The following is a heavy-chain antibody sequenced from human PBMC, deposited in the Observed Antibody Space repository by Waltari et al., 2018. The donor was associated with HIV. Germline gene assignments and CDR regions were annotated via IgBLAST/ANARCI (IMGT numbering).Heavy chain of an antibody. CDR3: ARIGTFPHNYAIDF. V-gene: IGHV3-7*01. Sequence: EVQLLESGGGLVQSGGSLRLSCAGSGFTCTNYWMSWVRQTPGKGLEWVAYIKDDGSEKYYMGSVKGRFTISRDNAKNSMFLQMNSLRAEDTAVYYCARIGTFPHNYAIDFWGQGTTVTVSS. J-gene: IGHJ6*02. CDR2: IKDDGSEK. D-gene: IGHD1-26*01. CDR1: GFTCTNYW.